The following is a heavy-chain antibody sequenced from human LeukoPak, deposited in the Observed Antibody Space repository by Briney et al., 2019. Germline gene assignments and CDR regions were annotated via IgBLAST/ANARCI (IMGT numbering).Heavy chain of an antibody. J-gene: IGHJ3*02. CDR1: GYSISSGYY. CDR3: ARDPRSSGSDAFDI. CDR2: IYHSGST. Sequence: SETLSLTCAVSGYSISSGYYWGWIRQPPGKGLEWIGSIYHSGSTYYNPSLKSRVTISVDTSKNQFSLKLSSVNAADTAVYYCARDPRSSGSDAFDIWGQGTMVTVSS. V-gene: IGHV4-38-2*02. D-gene: IGHD2-15*01.